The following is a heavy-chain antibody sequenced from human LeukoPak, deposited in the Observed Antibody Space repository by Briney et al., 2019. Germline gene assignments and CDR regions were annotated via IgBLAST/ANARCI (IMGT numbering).Heavy chain of an antibody. D-gene: IGHD1/OR15-1a*01. CDR1: GFTFSHYW. Sequence: GGSLRLSCAASGFTFSHYWMSWVRQAPGKGLEWVANIKEDVSEKHYVDSVKGRFTISRDNAKNSLYLQMNSLRAEDTAVYYCARNKGGDIWGQGTLVTVSS. V-gene: IGHV3-7*01. CDR2: IKEDVSEK. J-gene: IGHJ4*02. CDR3: ARNKGGDI.